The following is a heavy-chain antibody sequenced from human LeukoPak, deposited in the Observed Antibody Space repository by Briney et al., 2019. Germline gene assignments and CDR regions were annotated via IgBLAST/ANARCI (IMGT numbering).Heavy chain of an antibody. V-gene: IGHV4-59*01. CDR2: IYYSGST. Sequence: SETLSLTCTVSGDSISSYYWSWLRQPPGKGLEWGGYIYYSGSTNYNPSLKSRVTISLDTSKNQFSLNLSSVTAADTAVYYCARSSYYYGADAFDIWGQGTMVNIFS. CDR3: ARSSYYYGADAFDI. D-gene: IGHD3-10*01. J-gene: IGHJ3*02. CDR1: GDSISSYY.